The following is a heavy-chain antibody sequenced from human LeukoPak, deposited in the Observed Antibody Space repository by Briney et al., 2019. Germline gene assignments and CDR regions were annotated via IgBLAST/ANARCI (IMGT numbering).Heavy chain of an antibody. V-gene: IGHV4-59*01. CDR3: ARARWWFDP. CDR1: GGSISNYY. Sequence: SETLSFTCTVSGGSISNYYWTWIRQTPGKGLDRMGYIYYSGSTNYNPSLKSRVTISVDTSKNQFSLKVSSVTAADTAVYYCARARWWFDPWGQGALVTVSS. CDR2: IYYSGST. J-gene: IGHJ5*02. D-gene: IGHD2-15*01.